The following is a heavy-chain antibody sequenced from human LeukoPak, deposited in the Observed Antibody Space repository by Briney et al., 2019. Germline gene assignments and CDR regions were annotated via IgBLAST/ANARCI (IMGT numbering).Heavy chain of an antibody. J-gene: IGHJ4*02. V-gene: IGHV3-7*01. CDR1: GFTFSSYW. CDR2: IKPDGSEK. CDR3: AKYFYDGSGTHYFDY. Sequence: PGGSLRLSCAASGFTFSSYWMSWVRQAPGKGLEWVGNIKPDGSEKYYVDSLKGRFIISRDNAKNSLYLQMNSLRAEDVAVYYCAKYFYDGSGTHYFDYWGQGTPVTVSS. D-gene: IGHD3-22*01.